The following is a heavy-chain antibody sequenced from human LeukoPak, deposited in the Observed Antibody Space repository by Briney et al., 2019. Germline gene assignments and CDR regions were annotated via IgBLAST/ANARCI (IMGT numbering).Heavy chain of an antibody. CDR3: ARPRIAARQPREFDY. Sequence: SVKVSCKASGGTFSSYAISWVRLAPGQGLEWMGGIIPIFGTANYAQKFQGRVTITADESTSTAYMELSSLRSEDTAVYYCARPRIAARQPREFDYWGQGTLVTVSS. CDR1: GGTFSSYA. V-gene: IGHV1-69*13. CDR2: IIPIFGTA. J-gene: IGHJ4*02. D-gene: IGHD6-6*01.